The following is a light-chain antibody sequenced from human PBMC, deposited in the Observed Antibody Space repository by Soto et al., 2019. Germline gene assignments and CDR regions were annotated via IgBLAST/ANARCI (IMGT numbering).Light chain of an antibody. CDR2: LGS. J-gene: IGKJ2*01. CDR1: QSLLHRNGYNY. CDR3: MQALETPYT. V-gene: IGKV2-28*01. Sequence: DIVMTQSPLSLPVTPGEPASISCRSSQSLLHRNGYNYLDWYVQKPGQSPQLLIYLGSNRASGVPDRFSASGSGTDFTPNIRRVAAEDVGVYYCMQALETPYTFGQGTKVDIK.